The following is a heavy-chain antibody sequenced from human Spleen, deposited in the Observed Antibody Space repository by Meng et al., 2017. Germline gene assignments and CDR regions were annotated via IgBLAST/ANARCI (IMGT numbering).Heavy chain of an antibody. CDR3: ARDVGSAPFDY. D-gene: IGHD3-16*01. CDR1: GFTFSSYS. V-gene: IGHV3-21*01. J-gene: IGHJ4*02. CDR2: ISSSSSNI. Sequence: GESLKISCAGSGFTFSSYSMNWVRQAPGKGLEWVSSISSSSSNIYYADSVKGRFTISRDNSKNTLFLQMNSLRAEDTAVYYCARDVGSAPFDYWGQGTLVTVSS.